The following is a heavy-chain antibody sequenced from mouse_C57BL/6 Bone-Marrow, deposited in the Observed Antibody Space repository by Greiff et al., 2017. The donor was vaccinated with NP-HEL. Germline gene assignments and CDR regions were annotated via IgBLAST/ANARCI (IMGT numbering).Heavy chain of an antibody. CDR1: GYTFTDYE. CDR3: TRGGYYLYYFDY. CDR2: IDPETGGT. J-gene: IGHJ2*01. Sequence: QVQLQQSGAELVRPGASVTLSCKASGYTFTDYEMHWVKQTPVHGLEWIGAIDPETGGTAYNQKFKGKAILTADKSSSTAYMELRSLTSKDSAVYYCTRGGYYLYYFDYWGQGTTLTVSS. D-gene: IGHD2-3*01. V-gene: IGHV1-15*01.